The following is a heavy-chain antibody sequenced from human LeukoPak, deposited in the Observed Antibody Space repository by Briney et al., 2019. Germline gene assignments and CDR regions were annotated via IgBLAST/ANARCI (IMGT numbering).Heavy chain of an antibody. CDR2: ISWDGGST. Sequence: GGSLRLSCAASGFTFDDYAMHWVRQAPGKGLEWVSLISWDGGSTYYADSVKGRFTISRDNSKNSLYLQMNSLRAEDTAIYYCAKDYDFWSDDRRYAFDIWGQGTMVTVSS. V-gene: IGHV3-43D*03. J-gene: IGHJ3*02. CDR1: GFTFDDYA. D-gene: IGHD3-3*01. CDR3: AKDYDFWSDDRRYAFDI.